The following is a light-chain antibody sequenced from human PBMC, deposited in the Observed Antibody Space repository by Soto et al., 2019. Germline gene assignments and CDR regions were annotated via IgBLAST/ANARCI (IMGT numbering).Light chain of an antibody. CDR1: QSISSY. CDR3: QQSYNTPPT. J-gene: IGKJ2*01. CDR2: AAS. V-gene: IGKV1-39*01. Sequence: DIQMTQSPSSLSASVGDRVTITCRASQSISSYLNWYQHKPGKAPKLLIYAASTLQSGVPSRFSGSGSGTDFTLTSSSLQPEDFATYYCQQSYNTPPTFGQGTKVDIK.